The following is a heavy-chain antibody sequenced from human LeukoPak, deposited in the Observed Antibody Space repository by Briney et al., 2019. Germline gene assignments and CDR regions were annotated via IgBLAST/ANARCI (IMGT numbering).Heavy chain of an antibody. V-gene: IGHV4-59*12. CDR3: ARDRIGGPGGFDY. D-gene: IGHD3-10*01. J-gene: IGHJ4*02. Sequence: SETLSLTCTVSGGSISSYYWSWIRQPPGKGLEWIGSIYYSGSTYYNPSLKSRVTISVDTPKNQFSLKLSSVTAADTAVYYCARDRIGGPGGFDYWGQGTLVTVSS. CDR2: IYYSGST. CDR1: GGSISSYY.